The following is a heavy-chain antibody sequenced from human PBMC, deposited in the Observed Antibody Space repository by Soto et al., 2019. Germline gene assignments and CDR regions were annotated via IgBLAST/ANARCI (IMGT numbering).Heavy chain of an antibody. V-gene: IGHV4-59*12. J-gene: IGHJ4*02. CDR1: GGSISSYY. Sequence: SETLSLTCTVSGGSISSYYWSWIRQPPGKGLEWIGYIYYSGSTNYNPSLKSRVTLSVDTSKNQFSLKLSSVTAADTAVYYCARGYYDILTGVDRFDYWGQGTLVTVSS. CDR2: IYYSGST. D-gene: IGHD3-9*01. CDR3: ARGYYDILTGVDRFDY.